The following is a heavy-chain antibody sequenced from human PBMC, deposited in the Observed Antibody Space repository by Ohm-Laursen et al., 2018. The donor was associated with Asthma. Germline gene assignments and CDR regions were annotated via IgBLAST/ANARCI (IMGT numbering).Heavy chain of an antibody. V-gene: IGHV3-33*01. J-gene: IGHJ6*02. CDR1: GFTFSSYG. CDR2: IWYDGSNK. D-gene: IGHD3-3*01. Sequence: SSLRLSCSVSGFTFSSYGMHWVRQAPGKGLEWVAVIWYDGSNKYYADSVKGRFTISRDNSKNTLYLQMNSLRAEDTAVYYCARDHLRFLEWLAKGGMDVWGQGTTVTVSS. CDR3: ARDHLRFLEWLAKGGMDV.